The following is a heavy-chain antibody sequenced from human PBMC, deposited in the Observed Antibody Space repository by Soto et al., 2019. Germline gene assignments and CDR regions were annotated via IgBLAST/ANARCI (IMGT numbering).Heavy chain of an antibody. CDR1: GGSISSGRYS. D-gene: IGHD2-15*01. CDR2: LSHSGGT. Sequence: QVQLQQRGAGLLKPSETLSLTCAVYGGSISSGRYSWSWFRQPQGMGLEGIGELSHSGGTHFNPSLKRRVTIAVNTSKNQSSLKMCSLAGSDTARYYCARVERGPPTAVVDAFDRCGPGAMVTVSS. J-gene: IGHJ3*02. CDR3: ARVERGPPTAVVDAFDR. V-gene: IGHV4-34*01.